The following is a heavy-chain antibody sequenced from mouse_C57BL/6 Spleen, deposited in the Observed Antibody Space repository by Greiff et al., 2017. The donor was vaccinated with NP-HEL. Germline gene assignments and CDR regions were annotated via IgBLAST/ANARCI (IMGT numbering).Heavy chain of an antibody. CDR3: ARWLLRSYFDY. D-gene: IGHD2-3*01. Sequence: QVQLKQPGAELVKPGASVKLSCKASGYTFTSYWMQWVKQRPGQGLEWIGEIDPSDSYTNYNQKFKGKATLTVDTSSSTAYMQLSSLTSEDSAVYYCARWLLRSYFDYWGQGTTLTVSS. CDR2: IDPSDSYT. J-gene: IGHJ2*01. V-gene: IGHV1-50*01. CDR1: GYTFTSYW.